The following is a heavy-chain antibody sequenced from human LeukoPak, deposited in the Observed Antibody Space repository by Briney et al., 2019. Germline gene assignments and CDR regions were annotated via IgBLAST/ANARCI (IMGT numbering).Heavy chain of an antibody. D-gene: IGHD2-15*01. CDR3: AKNAWGGYYYYMDV. J-gene: IGHJ6*03. CDR2: IYHSGST. CDR1: GGSISSYY. Sequence: SETLSLTCTVSGGSISSYYRGWIRQPPGKGLEWIGSIYHSGSTYYNPSLKSRVTISVDTSKNQFSLKLSSVTAADTAVYYCAKNAWGGYYYYMDVWGKGTTVTVSS. V-gene: IGHV4-38-2*02.